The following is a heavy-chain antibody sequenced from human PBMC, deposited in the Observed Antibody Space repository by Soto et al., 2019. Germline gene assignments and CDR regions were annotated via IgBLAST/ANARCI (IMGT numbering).Heavy chain of an antibody. CDR3: AREMVRGVARPFDY. J-gene: IGHJ4*02. D-gene: IGHD3-10*01. V-gene: IGHV3-33*01. CDR2: IWYDGSNK. CDR1: GFTFSSYG. Sequence: GGSLRLSCAASGFTFSSYGMHWVRQAPGKGLEWVAVIWYDGSNKYYADSVKGRFTISRDNSKNTLYLQMNSLRAEDTAVYYCAREMVRGVARPFDYWGQGTLVTVSS.